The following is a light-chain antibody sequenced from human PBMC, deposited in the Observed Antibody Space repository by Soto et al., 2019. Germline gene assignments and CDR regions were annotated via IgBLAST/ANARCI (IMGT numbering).Light chain of an antibody. CDR2: DAS. CDR3: QQYSSYFWM. Sequence: DIQMTHSPSTLSAAVGDRGTITCRASQSISSWLAWYQQGPGKAPNLLISDASSLESVVPSRFSGSGSGTEFTLTLSSLQPDDFATYYCQQYSSYFWMFGQGTKVDIK. V-gene: IGKV1-5*01. CDR1: QSISSW. J-gene: IGKJ1*01.